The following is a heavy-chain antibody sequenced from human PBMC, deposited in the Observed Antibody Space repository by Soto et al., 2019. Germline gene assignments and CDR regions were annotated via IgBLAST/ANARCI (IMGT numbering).Heavy chain of an antibody. CDR1: GYTFTSYG. CDR3: ARDRYDYVWGSYRSTYYYGMDV. Sequence: ASVKVSCKASGYTFTSYGISWVRQAPGQGLEWMGWISASNGNTNYAQKLQGRVTMTTDTSTSTAYMELRSLRSDDTAVYYCARDRYDYVWGSYRSTYYYGMDVWGQGTTVTVSS. CDR2: ISASNGNT. V-gene: IGHV1-18*01. J-gene: IGHJ6*02. D-gene: IGHD3-16*02.